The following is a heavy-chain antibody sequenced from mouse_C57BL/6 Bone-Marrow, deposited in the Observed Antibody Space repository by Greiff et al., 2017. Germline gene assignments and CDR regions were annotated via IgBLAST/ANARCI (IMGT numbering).Heavy chain of an antibody. J-gene: IGHJ2*01. V-gene: IGHV5-6*01. CDR1: GFTFSSYG. CDR2: ISSGGSYT. D-gene: IGHD3-2*02. CDR3: ASPRDSSGSREIFFDY. Sequence: EVKLMESGGALVKPGGSLKLSCAASGFTFSSYGMSWVRQTPDKRLEWVATISSGGSYTYYPDSVKGRFTLSRDTAKNTLYLQMSSLKSEDTGMYYCASPRDSSGSREIFFDYWGQGTTLTVSS.